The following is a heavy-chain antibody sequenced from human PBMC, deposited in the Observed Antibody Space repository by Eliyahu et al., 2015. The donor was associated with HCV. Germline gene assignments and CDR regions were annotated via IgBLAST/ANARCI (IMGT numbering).Heavy chain of an antibody. CDR1: GYTFISFG. Sequence: QFQLVQSGAEVKKPGASVKVSCKASGYTFISFGISWVRQAPGQGLEWMGWTGAYNDDTNYAQKVQGRVTMTTDTSTSTAYMELRSLRSDDTAVYYCVRDWDGRTDWFDPWGQGXPVTVSS. CDR2: TGAYNDDT. CDR3: VRDWDGRTDWFDP. J-gene: IGHJ5*02. D-gene: IGHD1-26*01. V-gene: IGHV1-18*01.